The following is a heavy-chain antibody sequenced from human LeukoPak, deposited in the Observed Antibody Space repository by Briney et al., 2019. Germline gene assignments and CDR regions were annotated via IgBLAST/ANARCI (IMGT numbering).Heavy chain of an antibody. CDR3: ANGLDGGSSGRFDY. V-gene: IGHV3-30*18. Sequence: PGGSLRLSCAASGFTFSSYGMHWVRQAPGKGLEWVAIISYDGPNKYYADSVKGRFTISRDNSKNTLYLQMNSLRAEDTAVYYCANGLDGGSSGRFDYWGQGTLVTVSS. CDR1: GFTFSSYG. J-gene: IGHJ4*02. D-gene: IGHD3-22*01. CDR2: ISYDGPNK.